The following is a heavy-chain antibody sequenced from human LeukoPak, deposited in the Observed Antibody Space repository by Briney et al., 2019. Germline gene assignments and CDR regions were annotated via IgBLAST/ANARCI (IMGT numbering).Heavy chain of an antibody. CDR3: ARAFGDYGYWYFDL. CDR1: GGSVSSGSYY. CDR2: IYYSGST. D-gene: IGHD4-17*01. Sequence: SEALSLTCTVSGGSVSSGSYYWSWIRQPPGKGLEWIGNIYYSGSTNYNPSLKSRVTISVDTSKYQFSLKLSSVTAADTAVYYCARAFGDYGYWYFDLWGRGTLVTVSS. V-gene: IGHV4-61*01. J-gene: IGHJ2*01.